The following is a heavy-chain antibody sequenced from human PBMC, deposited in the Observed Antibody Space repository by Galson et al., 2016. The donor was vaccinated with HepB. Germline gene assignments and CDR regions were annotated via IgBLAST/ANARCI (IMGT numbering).Heavy chain of an antibody. J-gene: IGHJ4*02. D-gene: IGHD1-1*01. CDR3: ARGRGNDGHDY. V-gene: IGHV1-8*01. CDR2: MSPNSGNT. Sequence: SVKVSCKAFGYTFTSYDINWVRQAAGQGLEWMGWMSPNSGNTGYARKFQGRVTMTRDTSMRTAYMELSSLRSEDAAVYFCARGRGNDGHDYWGQGTLLTVSS. CDR1: GYTFTSYD.